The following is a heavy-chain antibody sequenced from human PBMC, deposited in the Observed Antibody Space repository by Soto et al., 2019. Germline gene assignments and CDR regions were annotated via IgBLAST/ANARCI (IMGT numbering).Heavy chain of an antibody. Sequence: EGSLRLSCAASGFTFSSYSMNWVRQAPGKGLEWVSSISSSSSYIYYADSVKGRFTISRDNAKNSLYLQMNSLRAEDTAVYYCARDLSTPQGYSYGLYYYGMDVWGQGTTVTVSS. CDR3: ARDLSTPQGYSYGLYYYGMDV. D-gene: IGHD5-18*01. J-gene: IGHJ6*02. CDR1: GFTFSSYS. CDR2: ISSSSSYI. V-gene: IGHV3-21*01.